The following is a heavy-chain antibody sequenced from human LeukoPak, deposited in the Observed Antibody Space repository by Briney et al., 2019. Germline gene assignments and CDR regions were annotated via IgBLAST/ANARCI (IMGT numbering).Heavy chain of an antibody. CDR2: ISGSGGST. J-gene: IGHJ4*02. CDR3: AKAASPIVVVPAAIYFDY. Sequence: GGSLRLSCAASGFTFSSYAMSWVRQASGKGLEWVSAISGSGGSTYYADSVKGRFTISRDNSKNTLYLQMNSLRAEDTAVYYCAKAASPIVVVPAAIYFDYWGQGTLVTVSS. D-gene: IGHD2-2*01. CDR1: GFTFSSYA. V-gene: IGHV3-23*01.